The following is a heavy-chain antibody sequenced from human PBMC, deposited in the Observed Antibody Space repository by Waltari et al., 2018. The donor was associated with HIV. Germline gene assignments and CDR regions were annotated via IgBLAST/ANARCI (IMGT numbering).Heavy chain of an antibody. CDR2: IMGRGGST. J-gene: IGHJ4*02. CDR1: GFTFSSYA. D-gene: IGHD3-3*01. Sequence: EVHLVESGGGLVQPGGSLRLSCAASGFTFSSYAMSCVRQAPGRGLEGGSAIMGRGGSTYSADSVKGRFTIARDNSKNTLYLQMNSLRAEDTAVYYCAAGFWSGYCFDYWGQGTLVTVSS. CDR3: AAGFWSGYCFDY. V-gene: IGHV3-23*04.